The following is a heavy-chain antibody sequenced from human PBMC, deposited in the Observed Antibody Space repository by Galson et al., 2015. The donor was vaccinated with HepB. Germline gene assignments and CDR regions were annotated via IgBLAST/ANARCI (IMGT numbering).Heavy chain of an antibody. CDR3: ARDLECYGSGSYRCHSYYMDV. J-gene: IGHJ6*03. CDR1: GFTFRSYA. V-gene: IGHV3-30-3*01. D-gene: IGHD3-10*01. Sequence: LRLSCAASGFTFRSYAIHWVRQAPGKGLEWVAVISYDGSNQYYADSVKGRFTISRDNSKNTLYLQMNSLRAEDTALYYCARDLECYGSGSYRCHSYYMDVWGKGTTVTVSS. CDR2: ISYDGSNQ.